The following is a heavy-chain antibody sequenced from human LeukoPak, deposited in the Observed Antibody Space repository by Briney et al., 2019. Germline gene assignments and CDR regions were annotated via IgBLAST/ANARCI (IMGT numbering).Heavy chain of an antibody. V-gene: IGHV3-15*07. CDR1: GFNVNNAW. CDR3: YTSITDY. J-gene: IGHJ4*02. CDR2: IRSKIDGGAT. Sequence: ARGSLRLSCAASGFNVNNAWMSWVRQAPGKGLEWVGRIRSKIDGGATDYAAPVKGRFTISRDDSKNTLYLQINSLKIEDTAMYYCYTSITDYWGQGTLVTVSS. D-gene: IGHD2-21*01.